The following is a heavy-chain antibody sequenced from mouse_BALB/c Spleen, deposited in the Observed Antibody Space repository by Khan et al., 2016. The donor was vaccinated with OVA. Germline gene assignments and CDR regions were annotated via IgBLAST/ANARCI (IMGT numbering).Heavy chain of an antibody. D-gene: IGHD2-14*01. CDR3: AREASNRYFSLAY. J-gene: IGHJ3*01. V-gene: IGHV1S136*01. Sequence: VQLQQSGPDLVKPGASVTMSCKASGYTFTNYVTNWVKQKPGQGLEWIGYINPYNDGISSNQKFKGKATLTSDKWYPTVYVVLQSQTSQDSAGYYCAREASNRYFSLAYWGQGTLVTVSA. CDR2: INPYNDGI. CDR1: GYTFTNYV.